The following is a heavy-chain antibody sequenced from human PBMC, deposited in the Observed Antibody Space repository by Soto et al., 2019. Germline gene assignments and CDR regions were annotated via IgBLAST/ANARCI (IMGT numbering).Heavy chain of an antibody. CDR3: ARELAYCGGDCYPDFWFDP. CDR1: GYTFTGYY. D-gene: IGHD2-21*02. V-gene: IGHV1-2*04. J-gene: IGHJ5*02. Sequence: QVQLVQSGAEVKKPGASVKVSCKASGYTFTGYYMHWVRQAPGQGLEWMGWINPNSGGTNYAQKFQGWVTMTRDTSISTAYMELSRLRSDDTAVYYCARELAYCGGDCYPDFWFDPWGQGTLVTVSS. CDR2: INPNSGGT.